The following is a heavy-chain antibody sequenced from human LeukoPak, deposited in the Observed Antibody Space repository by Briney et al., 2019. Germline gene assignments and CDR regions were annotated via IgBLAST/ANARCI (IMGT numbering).Heavy chain of an antibody. CDR2: IYPGDSDT. D-gene: IGHD2-21*02. V-gene: IGHV5-51*01. CDR1: GYSFTSYW. CDR3: ARSYCGGDCYPDSVRIITQKGYFDY. Sequence: GESLKISCKGSGYSFTSYWIGWVRQMPGKGLEWMGIIYPGDSDTRYSPSFQGQVTISADKSISTAYLQWSSLKASDTAMYYCARSYCGGDCYPDSVRIITQKGYFDYWGQGTLVTVSS. J-gene: IGHJ4*02.